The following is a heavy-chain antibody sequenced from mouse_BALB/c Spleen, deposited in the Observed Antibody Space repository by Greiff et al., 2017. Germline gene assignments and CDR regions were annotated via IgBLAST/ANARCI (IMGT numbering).Heavy chain of an antibody. CDR3: ASDGYSYYFDY. J-gene: IGHJ2*01. CDR2: ISYSGST. CDR1: GYSITSDYA. Sequence: EVQLQESGPGLVKPSQSLSLTCTVTGYSITSDYAWNWIRQFPGNKLEWMGYISYSGSTSYNPSLKSRISITRDTSKNQFFLQLNSVTTEDTATYYCASDGYSYYFDYWGQGTTLTVSS. D-gene: IGHD2-3*01. V-gene: IGHV3-2*02.